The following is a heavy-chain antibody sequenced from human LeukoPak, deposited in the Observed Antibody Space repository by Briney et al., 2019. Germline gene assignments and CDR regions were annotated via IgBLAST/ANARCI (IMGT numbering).Heavy chain of an antibody. CDR1: GGSISSGGYY. CDR3: ATSDYGDYVLTVATRAFDI. CDR2: IYHSGST. Sequence: PSETLSLTCTVSGGSISSGGYYWSWIRQPPGKGLEWIGYIYHSGSTYYNPSLKSRVTISVDRSKNQFSLKLSSVTAADTAVYYCATSDYGDYVLTVATRAFDIWGQGTMVTVSS. V-gene: IGHV4-30-2*01. D-gene: IGHD4-17*01. J-gene: IGHJ3*02.